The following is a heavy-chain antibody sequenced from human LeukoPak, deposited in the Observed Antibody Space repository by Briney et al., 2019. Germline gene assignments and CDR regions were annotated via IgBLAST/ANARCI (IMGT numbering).Heavy chain of an antibody. CDR2: INHSGST. Sequence: SETLSLTCAVYGGSFSGYYWSWIRRPPGKGLEWIGEINHSGSTNYNPSLKSRVTISVDTSKNQFSLKLSSVTAADTAVYYCAELGITMIGGVWGKGTTVTISA. CDR3: AELGITMIGGV. D-gene: IGHD3-10*02. CDR1: GGSFSGYY. V-gene: IGHV4-34*01. J-gene: IGHJ6*04.